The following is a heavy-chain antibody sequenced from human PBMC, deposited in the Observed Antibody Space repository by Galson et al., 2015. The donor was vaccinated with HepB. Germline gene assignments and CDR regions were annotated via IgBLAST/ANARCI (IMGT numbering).Heavy chain of an antibody. Sequence: SETLSLTCTVSGVSIISDYWGWIRQPPGKGLEWIGSNFYSGSTYYNPSLKGRVTISVETSKNQLSLKVNSVTAADTAFYYCASGRRDGYRYFDYWGQGTLVTVSS. J-gene: IGHJ4*02. D-gene: IGHD5-24*01. CDR2: NFYSGST. CDR1: GVSIISDY. V-gene: IGHV4-39*01. CDR3: ASGRRDGYRYFDY.